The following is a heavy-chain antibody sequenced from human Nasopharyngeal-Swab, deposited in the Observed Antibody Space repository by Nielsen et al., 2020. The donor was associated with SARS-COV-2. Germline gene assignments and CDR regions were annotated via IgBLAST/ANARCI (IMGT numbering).Heavy chain of an antibody. CDR2: ISYDGSNK. Sequence: GESLKISCAASGFTFSSYAMHWVRQAPGKGLEWVAVISYDGSNKYYADSVKGRFTISRDNSKNTLFLQMSSLRAEDTAVYYCARGDCSRVSCYRFEYWGQGTLLTVSS. CDR1: GFTFSSYA. V-gene: IGHV3-30*04. D-gene: IGHD2-2*02. J-gene: IGHJ4*02. CDR3: ARGDCSRVSCYRFEY.